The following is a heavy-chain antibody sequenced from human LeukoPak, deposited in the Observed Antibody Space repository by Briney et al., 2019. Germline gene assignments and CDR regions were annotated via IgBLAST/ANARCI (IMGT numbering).Heavy chain of an antibody. V-gene: IGHV3-7*04. D-gene: IGHD2/OR15-2a*01. CDR1: GFTFTRYW. CDR2: IKEDGGEK. Sequence: GGSLRLSCAASGFTFTRYWMSWVRQAPGKGLEWVANIKEDGGEKDYVDSVKGRFTISRDNAKNSLYLQINSLRGEDTAVYYCARNSQAAFDIWGQGTMVTVSS. J-gene: IGHJ3*02. CDR3: ARNSQAAFDI.